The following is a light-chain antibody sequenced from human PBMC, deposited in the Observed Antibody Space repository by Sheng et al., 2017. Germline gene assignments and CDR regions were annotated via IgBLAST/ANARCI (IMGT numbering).Light chain of an antibody. J-gene: IGKJ2*01. CDR2: RAS. CDR1: ESINNW. V-gene: IGKV1-5*03. CDR3: QQYSDYPYT. Sequence: DIQMTQSPSSLSASVGDRVTITCRASESINNWLAWYQQKPGKAPKLLIYRASSLESGVPSRFSGSGSGTEFTLTISGLQPDDFATYYCQQYSDYPYTFGQGTKLEIK.